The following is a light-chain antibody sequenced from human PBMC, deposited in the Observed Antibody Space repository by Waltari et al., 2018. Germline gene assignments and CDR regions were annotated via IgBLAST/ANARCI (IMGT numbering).Light chain of an antibody. Sequence: QSALTQPPSVSGSPGQSITISCPGTSCYVGTYHLVSWDQQHPGKGPQVMIFEGSKRPAGISKRFSGSKSGNTAPLTISGLQGEDEADYYCASYEGSNTLLFGGGTKLTVL. J-gene: IGLJ2*01. CDR2: EGS. V-gene: IGLV2-23*01. CDR1: SCYVGTYHL. CDR3: ASYEGSNTLL.